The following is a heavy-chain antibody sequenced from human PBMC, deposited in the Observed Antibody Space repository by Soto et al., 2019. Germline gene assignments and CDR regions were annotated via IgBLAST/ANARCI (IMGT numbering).Heavy chain of an antibody. D-gene: IGHD3-9*01. CDR3: ERFWPPPYPDALTDYTDAFDY. CDR2: IYYSGST. CDR1: GGSISSYY. V-gene: IGHV4-59*01. J-gene: IGHJ4*02. Sequence: SETLSLTCTVSGGSISSYYWSWIRQPPGKGLEWIGYIYYSGSTNYNPSLKSRVTISVDTSKNQFSLKLSSVTAADTAVYYCERFWPPPYPDALTDYTDAFDYWGQGTLVTVSS.